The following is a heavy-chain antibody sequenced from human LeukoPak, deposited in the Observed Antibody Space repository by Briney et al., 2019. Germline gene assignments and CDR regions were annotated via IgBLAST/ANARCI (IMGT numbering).Heavy chain of an antibody. CDR2: IYYSGST. J-gene: IGHJ5*02. CDR1: GGSISSYY. V-gene: IGHV4-59*08. CDR3: ARLRRFFNWIDP. D-gene: IGHD3-3*01. Sequence: PSETLSLTCTVSGGSISSYYWSWIRQPPGKGLEWIGYIYYSGSTNYNPSLKSRVTISVDTSKNQFSLRLNSVTAADTAIYYCARLRRFFNWIDPWGQGTLVTVSS.